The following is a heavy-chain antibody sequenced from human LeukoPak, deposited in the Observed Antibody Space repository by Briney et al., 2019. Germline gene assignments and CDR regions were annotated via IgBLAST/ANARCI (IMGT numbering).Heavy chain of an antibody. CDR2: VYYSGST. Sequence: PSETLSLTCTVSGGSISGYYWSWIRQPPGKGLEWIGCVYYSGSTNYNPSLKSRVTMSVDTSKNQLSLKLSSVTAADTAVYYCARLGGMEGYWGQGTLITVSS. CDR3: ARLGGMEGY. J-gene: IGHJ4*02. D-gene: IGHD4-23*01. V-gene: IGHV4-59*08. CDR1: GGSISGYY.